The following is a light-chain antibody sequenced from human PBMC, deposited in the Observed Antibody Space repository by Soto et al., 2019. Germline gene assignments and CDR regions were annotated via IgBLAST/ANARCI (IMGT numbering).Light chain of an antibody. CDR3: QQYDRTPIT. V-gene: IGKV3-20*01. Sequence: EIVLTQSPATLSLSPGERATLSCRASESVSSYLGWYQQKPGQAPRLLVSGASRRATGIPDRFSGGGSGTDFTLTISRLEPEDFGLYYCQQYDRTPITFGQGTRLEIK. J-gene: IGKJ5*01. CDR1: ESVSSY. CDR2: GAS.